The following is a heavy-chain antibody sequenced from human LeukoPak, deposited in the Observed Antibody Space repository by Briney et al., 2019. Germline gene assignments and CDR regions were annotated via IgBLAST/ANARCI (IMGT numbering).Heavy chain of an antibody. CDR1: GFTFSSYG. D-gene: IGHD3-22*01. J-gene: IGHJ4*02. Sequence: GGSLRLSCAASGFTFSSYGMHWVRQAPGKGLEWVAVILYDGSNKYYADSVKGRFTISRDNSKNTMYLQMNSLRAEDTGVYYCRYYYDSSGYYGALDYWGQGTLVTVSS. CDR2: ILYDGSNK. V-gene: IGHV3-30*03. CDR3: RYYYDSSGYYGALDY.